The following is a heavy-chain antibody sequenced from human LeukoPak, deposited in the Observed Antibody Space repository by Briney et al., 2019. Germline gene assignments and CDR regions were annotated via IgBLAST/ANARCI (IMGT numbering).Heavy chain of an antibody. V-gene: IGHV3-7*01. D-gene: IGHD3-10*01. Sequence: GGSLRLSCAASGFTFSSHWMTWVRQAPGNGLKALANISHFGNEEYYVDSVKGRFTISRDNAKNSLYLQMNSLRAEDTAVYYCGRGKVWSRTYFDFWGQGTLVTVPS. CDR3: GRGKVWSRTYFDF. CDR2: ISHFGNEE. CDR1: GFTFSSHW. J-gene: IGHJ4*02.